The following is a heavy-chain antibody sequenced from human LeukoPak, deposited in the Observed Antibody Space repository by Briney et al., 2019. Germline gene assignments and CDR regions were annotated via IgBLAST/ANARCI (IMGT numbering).Heavy chain of an antibody. CDR1: GFTFSSYG. Sequence: GGTLRLSCAASGFTFSSYGMHWVRQAPGKGLEWVSGISGSGGSTYYADSVKGRFTISRDNSKNTLYLQMNSPRVEDTAVYYCARARDGSGDFDYWGQGTLVTVSS. CDR3: ARARDGSGDFDY. CDR2: ISGSGGST. V-gene: IGHV3-23*01. D-gene: IGHD3-10*01. J-gene: IGHJ4*02.